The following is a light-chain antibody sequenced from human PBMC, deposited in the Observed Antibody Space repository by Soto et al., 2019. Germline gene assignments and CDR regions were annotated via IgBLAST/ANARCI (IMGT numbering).Light chain of an antibody. J-gene: IGKJ4*01. CDR2: GAS. CDR3: QQYDKWPLT. V-gene: IGKV3D-15*01. Sequence: EILITQSPVTLSVSPGERVTIFCRASQSVSINLAWYQQNPGQAPRLLIYGASTRHTGIPDRFSGSGSGTEFTLTISRLQPEDFEVYYCQQYDKWPLTFGGGTKVDIK. CDR1: QSVSIN.